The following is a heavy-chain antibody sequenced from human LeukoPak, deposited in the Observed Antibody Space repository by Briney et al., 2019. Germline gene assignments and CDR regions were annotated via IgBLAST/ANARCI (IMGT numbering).Heavy chain of an antibody. CDR2: IYTSGST. J-gene: IGHJ5*02. D-gene: IGHD2-2*02. CDR1: GGSISSGSYY. CDR3: ARGGYCSSTSCYKSWFDP. Sequence: SQTLSLTCTVSGGSISSGSYYWSWIRQPAGKGLEWIGRIYTSGSTNYNPSLKSRVTISVDTSKNQFSLKLSSVTAADTAVYYCARGGYCSSTSCYKSWFDPWGQGTLVTVSS. V-gene: IGHV4-61*02.